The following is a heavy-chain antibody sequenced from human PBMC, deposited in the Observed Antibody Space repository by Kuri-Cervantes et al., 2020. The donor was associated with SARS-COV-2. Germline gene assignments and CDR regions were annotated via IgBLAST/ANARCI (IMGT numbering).Heavy chain of an antibody. J-gene: IGHJ3*02. CDR2: IYYSGST. CDR1: GGSISGYY. CDR3: AREVEGSDAFDI. Sequence: SETLSLTCTISGGSISGYYWSWIRQPPGKGLEWIGYIYYSGSTNYNPSLKSRVTISVDTSKNQFSLKLSSVTAADTAVYYCAREVEGSDAFDIWGQGTMVTVSS. V-gene: IGHV4-59*01.